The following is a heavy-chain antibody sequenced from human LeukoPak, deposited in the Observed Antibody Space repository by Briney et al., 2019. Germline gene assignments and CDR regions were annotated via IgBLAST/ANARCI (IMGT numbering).Heavy chain of an antibody. CDR2: ISGSGGST. V-gene: IGHV3-23*01. D-gene: IGHD5-24*01. J-gene: IGHJ4*02. Sequence: GGSLRLSCAASGFTLSSYGMSWVRQAPGKGLEWVSAISGSGGSTYYADSVKGRFTISRDNSKNTLYLQMNSLRAEDTAVYYCAKDDAYLQYDDWGQGTLVTVSS. CDR3: AKDDAYLQYDD. CDR1: GFTLSSYG.